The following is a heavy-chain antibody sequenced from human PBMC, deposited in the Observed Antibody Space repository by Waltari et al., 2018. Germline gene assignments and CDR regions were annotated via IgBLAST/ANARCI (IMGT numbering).Heavy chain of an antibody. V-gene: IGHV3-74*03. J-gene: IGHJ4*02. CDR3: ARDGAGDIDLDN. CDR2: INGDGSGT. D-gene: IGHD6-13*01. CDR1: GFTFNTYW. Sequence: EVQLVESGGGLIQPGGSLSISCAACGFTFNTYWMHWVRHVPGKGLVWVSRINGDGSGTMYADSVKGRFTISRDNAKNTFYLQMNSLRVEDTAVYYCARDGAGDIDLDNWGQGTLVTVSS.